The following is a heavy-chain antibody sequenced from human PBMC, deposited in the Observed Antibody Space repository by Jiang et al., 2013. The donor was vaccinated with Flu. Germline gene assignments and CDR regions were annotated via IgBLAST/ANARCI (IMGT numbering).Heavy chain of an antibody. Sequence: VQLVESGGGLIQPGGSLRLSCAASGFTVSSNYMSWVRQAPGKGLEWVSVIYSGGSTYYADSVKGRFTISRDNSKNTLYLQMNSLRAEDTAVYYCARDSRQAAGTRSGMDVWGQGTTVTVSS. CDR2: IYSGGST. J-gene: IGHJ6*02. D-gene: IGHD6-13*01. CDR1: GFTVSSNY. V-gene: IGHV3-53*01. CDR3: ARDSRQAAGTRSGMDV.